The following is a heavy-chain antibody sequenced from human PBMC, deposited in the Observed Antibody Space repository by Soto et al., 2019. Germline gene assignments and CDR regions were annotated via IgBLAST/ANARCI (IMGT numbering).Heavy chain of an antibody. Sequence: GSLRLSCAASGFTFSSYGMHWVRQAPGKGLEWVAVISYDGSSKYYADSVKGRFTISRDNSKNTLYLQMNSLRAEDTAVYYCAKYSSGWYVVDAFDIWGQGTMVTVSS. CDR3: AKYSSGWYVVDAFDI. J-gene: IGHJ3*02. CDR2: ISYDGSSK. V-gene: IGHV3-30*18. CDR1: GFTFSSYG. D-gene: IGHD6-19*01.